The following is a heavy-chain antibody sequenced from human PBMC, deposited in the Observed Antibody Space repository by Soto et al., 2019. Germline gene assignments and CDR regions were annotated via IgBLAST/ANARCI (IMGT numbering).Heavy chain of an antibody. Sequence: VGSLRLSCAASGFTFSNAWMSWVRQAPGKGLEWVGRIKSKTDGGTTDYAAPVKGRFTISRDDSKNTLYLQMNSLKTEDTAVYYCTNSPSLSEWLLYPLDYWGQGTLVNVSS. CDR2: IKSKTDGGTT. V-gene: IGHV3-15*01. J-gene: IGHJ4*02. CDR1: GFTFSNAW. CDR3: TNSPSLSEWLLYPLDY. D-gene: IGHD3-3*01.